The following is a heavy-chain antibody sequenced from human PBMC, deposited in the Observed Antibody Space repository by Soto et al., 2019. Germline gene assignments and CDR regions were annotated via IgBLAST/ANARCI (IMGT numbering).Heavy chain of an antibody. J-gene: IGHJ4*02. Sequence: LGESRTIYCKGSGYSFAGYWITWVRQKPGKGLEWMGRIDPSDSQTYYSPSFRGHVTISVTKSITTVFLQWSSLRASDTAMYYCARQIYDSDTGPNFQYYFDSWGQGTPVTVYS. CDR1: GYSFAGYW. D-gene: IGHD3-22*01. CDR2: IDPSDSQT. CDR3: ARQIYDSDTGPNFQYYFDS. V-gene: IGHV5-10-1*01.